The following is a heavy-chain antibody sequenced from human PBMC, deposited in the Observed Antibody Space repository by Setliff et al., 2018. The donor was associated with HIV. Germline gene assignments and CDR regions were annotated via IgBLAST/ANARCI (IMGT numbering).Heavy chain of an antibody. D-gene: IGHD4-17*01. CDR1: GFTFDDYA. CDR2: ISWNSGSI. Sequence: GGSLRLSCAASGFTFDDYAMHWVRQAPGKGLEWVSGISWNSGSIGYAASVKGRFTISRDSAKDSLYLQMTSLRAEDTAVYYCARLSPPDDYGDLGGVDYWGQGTLVTVSS. J-gene: IGHJ4*02. CDR3: ARLSPPDDYGDLGGVDY. V-gene: IGHV3-9*01.